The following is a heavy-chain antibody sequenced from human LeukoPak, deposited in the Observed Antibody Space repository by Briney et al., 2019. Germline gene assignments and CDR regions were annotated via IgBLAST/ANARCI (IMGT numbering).Heavy chain of an antibody. Sequence: SETLSLTCTVSGGSITSSTSYWGWIRQPPGKGLEWIGTIYYSGSTYYNPSLKSRATMSVDTSKNQFSLKQSSVTAADTAVYYCASLLNGGVSHWFDPWGQGTLVTVSS. V-gene: IGHV4-39*01. D-gene: IGHD7-27*01. J-gene: IGHJ5*02. CDR3: ASLLNGGVSHWFDP. CDR2: IYYSGST. CDR1: GGSITSSTSY.